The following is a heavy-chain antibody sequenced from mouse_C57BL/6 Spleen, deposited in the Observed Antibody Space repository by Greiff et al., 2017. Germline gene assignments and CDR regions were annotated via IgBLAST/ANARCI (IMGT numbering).Heavy chain of an antibody. CDR2: IYPGSGST. J-gene: IGHJ3*01. CDR3: ARGYYYGSSPFAY. CDR1: GYTFTSYW. D-gene: IGHD1-1*01. V-gene: IGHV1-55*01. Sequence: VQLQQPGAELVKPGASVKMSCKASGYTFTSYWITWVKQRPGQGLEWIGDIYPGSGSTNYNEKFKSKATLTVDTSSSTAYMQLSSLTSEDSAVYYCARGYYYGSSPFAYWGQGTLVTVSA.